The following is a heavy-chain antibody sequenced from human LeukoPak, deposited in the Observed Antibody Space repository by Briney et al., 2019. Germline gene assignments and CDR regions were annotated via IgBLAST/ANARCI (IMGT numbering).Heavy chain of an antibody. V-gene: IGHV3-23*01. D-gene: IGHD3-10*01. CDR3: AKDGVWFGEPFDY. CDR1: GFTFSSYA. J-gene: IGHJ4*02. Sequence: GGSLRLSCAASGFTFSSYAMSWVRQAPGKGLEWVSAISGSGGSTYYADSVKGRFTISRDNSKSTLYLQMNSLRAEDTAVYYCAKDGVWFGEPFDYWGQGTLVTVSS. CDR2: ISGSGGST.